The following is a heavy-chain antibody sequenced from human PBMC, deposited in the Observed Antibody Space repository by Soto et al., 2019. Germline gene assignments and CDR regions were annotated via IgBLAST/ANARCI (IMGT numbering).Heavy chain of an antibody. CDR3: ARDQPLLAYCSGGSCYSNYYYGMDV. CDR1: GFTFSIYS. J-gene: IGHJ6*02. CDR2: ISSSSSYI. Sequence: GSLRLSCAASGFTFSIYSMNWVRQAPGKGLEWVSSISSSSSYIYYADSVKGRFTISRDNAKNSLYLQMNSLRAEDTAVYYCARDQPLLAYCSGGSCYSNYYYGMDVWGQGTTVTVSS. V-gene: IGHV3-21*01. D-gene: IGHD2-15*01.